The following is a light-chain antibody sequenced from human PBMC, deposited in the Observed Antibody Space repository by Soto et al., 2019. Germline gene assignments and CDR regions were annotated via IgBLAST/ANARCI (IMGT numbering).Light chain of an antibody. CDR2: DAS. J-gene: IGKJ4*01. CDR3: QQYDNLPLT. V-gene: IGKV1-33*01. CDR1: QDISNY. Sequence: DIQMTQSPSSLSASVGDRVTITCQASQDISNYLNWYQQKPGKAPKLLIYDASNLETGVPSRFSGRGSGTDFTFTISSLQPEVIATYYCQQYDNLPLTFGGGTKVEIK.